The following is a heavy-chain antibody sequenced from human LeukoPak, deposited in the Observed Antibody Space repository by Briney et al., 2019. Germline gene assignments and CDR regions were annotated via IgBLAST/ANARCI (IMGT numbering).Heavy chain of an antibody. CDR2: ISWNGGSI. D-gene: IGHD3-10*01. V-gene: IGHV3-9*01. CDR1: GFTFDDYA. CDR3: AKDIAPRYGSGSYELGMDV. J-gene: IGHJ6*02. Sequence: PGGSLRLSCAASGFTFDDYAMHWVRQAPGKGLEWVSGISWNGGSIGYADSVKGRFTISRDDAKNSLYLQMNSLRAEDTALYYCAKDIAPRYGSGSYELGMDVWGQGTTVTVSS.